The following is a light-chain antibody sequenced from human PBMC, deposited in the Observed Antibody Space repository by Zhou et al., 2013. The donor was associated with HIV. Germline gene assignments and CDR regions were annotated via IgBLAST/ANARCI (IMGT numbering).Light chain of an antibody. CDR3: QQYNSYSRT. Sequence: DIQMTQSPSSVSASVGDRVTITCRASQGIGSWLAWYQQKPGKAPKLLIYKASSLESGVPSRFSGSGSGTEFTLTISSLQPDDFATYYCQQYNSYSRTFGQGTKVEIK. J-gene: IGKJ1*01. CDR1: QGIGSW. V-gene: IGKV1-5*03. CDR2: KAS.